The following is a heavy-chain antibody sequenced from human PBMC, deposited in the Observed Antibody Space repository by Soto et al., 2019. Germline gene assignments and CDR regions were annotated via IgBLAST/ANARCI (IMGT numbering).Heavy chain of an antibody. CDR1: GFTFSSYG. J-gene: IGHJ6*02. D-gene: IGHD6-19*01. V-gene: IGHV3-30*18. CDR3: VKDDSSGWPYYYGMDV. CDR2: ISYDGSNK. Sequence: GGSLRLSCAASGFTFSSYGMHWVRQAPGKGLEWVAVISYDGSNKYYADSMKGRFTISRDNSKNTLFLQMSSLRAEDTAVYYCVKDDSSGWPYYYGMDVWGQGTTVTVSS.